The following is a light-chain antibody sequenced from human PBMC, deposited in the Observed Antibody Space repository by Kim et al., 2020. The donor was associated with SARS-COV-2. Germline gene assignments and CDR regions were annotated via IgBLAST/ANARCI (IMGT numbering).Light chain of an antibody. Sequence: EIVMTHSPATLSVSPGERVILSCRASQDIRNNLAWYQQKPGQAPRLLMHGASIRANGIPARFSGSGSGTEFTLTISSLQSEDFAVYYCQQYDIWPPLTFGGGTKVDIK. CDR1: QDIRNN. V-gene: IGKV3-15*01. J-gene: IGKJ4*01. CDR2: GAS. CDR3: QQYDIWPPLT.